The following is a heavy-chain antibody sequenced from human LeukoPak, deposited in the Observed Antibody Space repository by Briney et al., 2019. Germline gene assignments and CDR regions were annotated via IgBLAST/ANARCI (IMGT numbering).Heavy chain of an antibody. CDR2: IIPILGIA. J-gene: IGHJ6*02. D-gene: IGHD2-2*02. CDR1: GYTFTGYY. CDR3: ARDPAPRYCSSTSCYTGGPYSRSMDV. V-gene: IGHV1-69*04. Sequence: ASVKVSCKASGYTFTGYYMHWVRQAPGQGLEWMGRIIPILGIANYAQKFQGRVTITADKSTSTAYMELSSLRSEDTAVYYCARDPAPRYCSSTSCYTGGPYSRSMDVWGQGTTVTVSS.